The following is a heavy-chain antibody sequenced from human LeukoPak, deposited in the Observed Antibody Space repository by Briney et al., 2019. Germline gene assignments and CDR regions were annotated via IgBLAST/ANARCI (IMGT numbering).Heavy chain of an antibody. CDR1: RFTFNSYA. J-gene: IGHJ4*02. CDR3: ARNENSGWGYFDY. Sequence: QPGGSLRLSCAASRFTFNSYAMSWVRQAPGKGLEWVSVIGGSNGITFYVGSVKGRITISRDNSKDTLYLQMNSLRAEDTAVYYCARNENSGWGYFDYWGQGTLVTVSS. CDR2: IGGSNGIT. V-gene: IGHV3-23*01. D-gene: IGHD5-12*01.